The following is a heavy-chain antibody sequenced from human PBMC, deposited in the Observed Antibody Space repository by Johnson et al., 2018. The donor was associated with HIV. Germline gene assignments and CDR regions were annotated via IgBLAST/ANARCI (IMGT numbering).Heavy chain of an antibody. J-gene: IGHJ3*02. CDR2: ISSDGSNK. V-gene: IGHV3-30*18. CDR1: RFTFSNYG. D-gene: IGHD5-18*01. Sequence: QVQLVESGGGVVQPGRSLRLSCATSRFTFSNYGMHWVRQAPGKGLEWVAVISSDGSNKYYADSVKGRFTISRDNSKNTLYLQMNSLRAEDTAVYYCAKVINPSRVDTAMVTVLDAFGIWGQGTMVTVSS. CDR3: AKVINPSRVDTAMVTVLDAFGI.